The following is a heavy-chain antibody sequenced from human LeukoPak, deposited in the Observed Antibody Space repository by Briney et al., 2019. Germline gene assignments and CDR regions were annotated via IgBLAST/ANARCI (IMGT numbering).Heavy chain of an antibody. CDR2: IRYDGSNK. Sequence: PGGSLRLSCAASGFTFSSYGMHWVRQAPGKGLEWVAFIRYDGSNKYYADSMKGRFTISRDNSKNTLCLQMNSLRAEDTAVYYCAKGPSYSNYDWFDPWGQGTLVTVSS. D-gene: IGHD4-11*01. J-gene: IGHJ5*02. V-gene: IGHV3-30*02. CDR3: AKGPSYSNYDWFDP. CDR1: GFTFSSYG.